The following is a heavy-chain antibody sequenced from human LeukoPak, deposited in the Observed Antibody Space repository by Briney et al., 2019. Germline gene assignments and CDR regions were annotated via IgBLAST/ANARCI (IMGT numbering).Heavy chain of an antibody. J-gene: IGHJ3*02. V-gene: IGHV4-30-2*01. CDR2: IYHSGST. CDR1: GGSISSGGYS. D-gene: IGHD3-10*01. CDR3: ARASVWFGELPDAFDI. Sequence: SETLSLTCAVSGGSISSGGYSWSWIRQPSGKGLEWIGYIYHSGSTYYNPSLKSRVTISVDRSKNQFSLKLSSVTAADTAVYYCARASVWFGELPDAFDIWGQGTMVTVSS.